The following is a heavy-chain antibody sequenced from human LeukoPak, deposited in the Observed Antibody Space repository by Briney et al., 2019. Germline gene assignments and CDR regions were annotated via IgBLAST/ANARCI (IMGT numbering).Heavy chain of an antibody. CDR3: ARNPYRDIVVVPAASMDV. CDR1: GFTFSTYW. J-gene: IGHJ6*03. V-gene: IGHV3-7*03. D-gene: IGHD2-2*01. Sequence: GGSLRLSCAASGFTFSTYWMSWVRQAPGKGLEWVANIKQDGSEKYYVDSVKGRFTISRDNAKNSLYLQMNSLRAEDTAVYYCARNPYRDIVVVPAASMDVWGKGTTVTVSS. CDR2: IKQDGSEK.